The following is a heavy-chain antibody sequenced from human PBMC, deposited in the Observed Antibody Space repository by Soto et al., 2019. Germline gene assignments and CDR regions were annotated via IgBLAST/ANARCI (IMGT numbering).Heavy chain of an antibody. CDR2: INAGNGNT. D-gene: IGHD2-2*02. CDR1: GYTFTSYA. V-gene: IGHV1-3*01. J-gene: IGHJ4*02. Sequence: GASVKVSCKASGYTFTSYAMHWVRQAPGQRLEWMGWINAGNGNTEYSQKFQGRVTITRDTSASTAYMELSSLRSEDTAVYYCARAKVYCSSTSCYTFYFDYWGQGTLVTVSS. CDR3: ARAKVYCSSTSCYTFYFDY.